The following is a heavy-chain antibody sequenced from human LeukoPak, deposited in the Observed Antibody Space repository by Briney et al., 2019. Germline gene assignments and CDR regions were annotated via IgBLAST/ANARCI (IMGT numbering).Heavy chain of an antibody. CDR3: AKDYYYDSSGYYGDY. V-gene: IGHV3-23*01. J-gene: IGHJ4*02. CDR1: GFTFSWYA. D-gene: IGHD3-22*01. CDR2: ISGSGGST. Sequence: GGSLRLSCAASGFTFSWYAMSWVGQAPGKWLEWVSAISGSGGSTYYADSVKGRFTISRDNSKNTLYLQMNSLRAEDTAVYYCAKDYYYDSSGYYGDYWGQGTLVTVSS.